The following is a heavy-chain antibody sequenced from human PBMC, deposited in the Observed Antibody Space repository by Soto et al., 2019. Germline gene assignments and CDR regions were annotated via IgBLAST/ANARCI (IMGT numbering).Heavy chain of an antibody. V-gene: IGHV4-59*12. CDR1: GGSISGYY. CDR3: ARESYYGSGATVVAY. D-gene: IGHD3-10*01. Sequence: SETLSLTCTVSGGSISGYYWSWLRQPPGKGLEWIGYIYNIGTTNYNPSLNSRVTMSVDTSKNQFPLKVISVTATDTAVYYCARESYYGSGATVVAYWGQGTLVTVSS. J-gene: IGHJ4*02. CDR2: IYNIGTT.